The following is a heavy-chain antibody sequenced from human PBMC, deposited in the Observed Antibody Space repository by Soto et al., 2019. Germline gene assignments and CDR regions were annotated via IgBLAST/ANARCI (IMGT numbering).Heavy chain of an antibody. CDR2: MNPNSGNT. CDR3: ARGDSSSSDAFDI. J-gene: IGHJ3*02. V-gene: IGHV1-8*01. D-gene: IGHD6-6*01. Sequence: QVHLVQSGAEVKKPGASVKVSCKASGYTFTSYDINWVRQATGQGLEWMGWMNPNSGNTGYAQKFQGRVTITRNTSISTAHMELSSLRSEATAVYYCARGDSSSSDAFDIWGQGTMVTVSS. CDR1: GYTFTSYD.